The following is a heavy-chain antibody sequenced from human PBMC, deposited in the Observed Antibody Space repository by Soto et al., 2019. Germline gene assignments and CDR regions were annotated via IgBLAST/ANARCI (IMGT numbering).Heavy chain of an antibody. CDR2: IIPIFGTA. CDR1: GGTFSSYA. J-gene: IGHJ6*02. CDR3: AREPNYYGRDV. V-gene: IGHV1-69*01. Sequence: QVQLVQSGAEVKKPGSSVKVSCKASGGTFSSYAISWVRQAPGQGLEWMGGIIPIFGTANYAQKFQGRVTITADESTSTAYRELSSLRSEDTAVYYWAREPNYYGRDVWAQGPTVTVSS.